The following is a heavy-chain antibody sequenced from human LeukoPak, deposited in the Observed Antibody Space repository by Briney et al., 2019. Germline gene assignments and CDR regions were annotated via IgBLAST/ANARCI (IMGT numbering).Heavy chain of an antibody. V-gene: IGHV4-39*07. CDR1: GGSISSSSYY. J-gene: IGHJ6*03. Sequence: SETLSLTCTVSGGSISSSSYYWGWIRQPPGKGLEWIGSIYYSGSTYYNPSLKSRVTISVDTSKNQFSLKLSSVTAADTAVYYCAREDEGPLDYYYYMDVWGKGTTVTVSS. CDR3: AREDEGPLDYYYYMDV. CDR2: IYYSGST.